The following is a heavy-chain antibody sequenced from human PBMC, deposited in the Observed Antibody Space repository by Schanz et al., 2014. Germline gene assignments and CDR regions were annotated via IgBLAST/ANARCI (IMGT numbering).Heavy chain of an antibody. V-gene: IGHV3-7*01. J-gene: IGHJ4*02. CDR3: ARDGAELYYFDD. CDR2: INQDGSEK. D-gene: IGHD1-1*01. Sequence: EVQLVESGGGLVQPGGSLRLSCVVSGFTVSSNYMSWVRQAPGKGLEWVANINQDGSEKYYVDSVKGRFTISRDNAKNSLYLQMNGLRAEDTAVFYCARDGAELYYFDDWGQGTLVTVSS. CDR1: GFTVSSNY.